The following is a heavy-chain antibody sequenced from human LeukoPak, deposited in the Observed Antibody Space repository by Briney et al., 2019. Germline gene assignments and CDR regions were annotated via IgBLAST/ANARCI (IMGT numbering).Heavy chain of an antibody. J-gene: IGHJ4*02. V-gene: IGHV4-39*07. D-gene: IGHD2-2*01. Sequence: SETLSLTCTVSGGSISSSSYYWGWIRQPPGKGLEWIGSIYYSGSTYYNPSLKSRVTISVDTSKNQFSLKLSSVTAADTAVYYCARGYCSSTSCRDYWGQGTLVTVSS. CDR1: GGSISSSSYY. CDR2: IYYSGST. CDR3: ARGYCSSTSCRDY.